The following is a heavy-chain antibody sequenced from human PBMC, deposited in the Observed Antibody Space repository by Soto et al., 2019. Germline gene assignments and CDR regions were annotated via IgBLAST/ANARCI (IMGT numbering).Heavy chain of an antibody. Sequence: EVQLLESGGGLVQPGGSLRLSCAASGFTFTNYAMGWIRQAPGKGLEWVSGTSGSGGSTYYADSVKGRFTISRDNSKSTLYLQMNSLRADDTAVHYCAKGVSQPKEYYFDDWGQGTLVTVSS. J-gene: IGHJ4*02. CDR2: TSGSGGST. V-gene: IGHV3-23*01. CDR1: GFTFTNYA. D-gene: IGHD2-2*01. CDR3: AKGVSQPKEYYFDD.